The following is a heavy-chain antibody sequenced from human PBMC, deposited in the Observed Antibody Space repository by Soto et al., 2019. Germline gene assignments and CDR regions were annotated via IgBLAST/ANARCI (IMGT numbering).Heavy chain of an antibody. J-gene: IGHJ4*02. Sequence: GSLRLSCAASGFTFSSYGMHWVRQAPGKGLEWVAVISYDGSNKYYADSVKGRFTISRDNSKNTLYLQMNSLRAEDTAVYYCAKALPNPYSGSYCLDYWGQGTLVTVSS. V-gene: IGHV3-30*18. CDR1: GFTFSSYG. CDR3: AKALPNPYSGSYCLDY. CDR2: ISYDGSNK. D-gene: IGHD1-26*01.